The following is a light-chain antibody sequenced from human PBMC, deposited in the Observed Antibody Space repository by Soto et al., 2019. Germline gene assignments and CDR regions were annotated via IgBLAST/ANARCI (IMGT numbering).Light chain of an antibody. J-gene: IGLJ2*01. CDR1: SGDVGTYNL. Sequence: SALTQPASVSGSPGQSITISCTGTSGDVGTYNLVSWYQQHPGRAPKLIIFEVNKRPSGVSNRLSGSKSGNTASLAISGLQADDEADYHCCSYAGRSNVVCGGGTKLTVL. V-gene: IGLV2-23*02. CDR3: CSYAGRSNVV. CDR2: EVN.